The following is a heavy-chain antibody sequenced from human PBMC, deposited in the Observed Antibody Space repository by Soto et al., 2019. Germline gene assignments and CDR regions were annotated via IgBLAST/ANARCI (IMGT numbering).Heavy chain of an antibody. J-gene: IGHJ4*02. CDR1: GGSISSYY. V-gene: IGHV4-59*08. CDR3: AGADYDFWSGYYTGFDY. Sequence: PSETLSLTXTVSGGSISSYYWSWIRQPPGRGLEWIGHIYNSGSTNYNPSLKSRVTISVDTSKNQFSLKLSSVTAADTAVYYCAGADYDFWSGYYTGFDYWGQGTLVTVSS. CDR2: IYNSGST. D-gene: IGHD3-3*01.